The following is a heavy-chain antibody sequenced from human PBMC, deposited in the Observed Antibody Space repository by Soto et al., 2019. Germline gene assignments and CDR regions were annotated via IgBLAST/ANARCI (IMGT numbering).Heavy chain of an antibody. J-gene: IGHJ4*02. D-gene: IGHD3-9*01. Sequence: GGSLRLSCAASGFTFSDFTMNWVRQSPGKGLEWISYIIRDSTTTTYADSVKGRFTISRDNAKNSLFLQMDSLRDEDTAVYYCARDLDWAFDNWGQGILVTVSS. CDR3: ARDLDWAFDN. V-gene: IGHV3-48*02. CDR1: GFTFSDFT. CDR2: IIRDSTTT.